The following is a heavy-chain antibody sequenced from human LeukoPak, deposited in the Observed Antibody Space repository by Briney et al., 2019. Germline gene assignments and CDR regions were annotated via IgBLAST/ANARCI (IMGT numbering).Heavy chain of an antibody. J-gene: IGHJ4*02. CDR1: GGSVSSGSYY. CDR3: ARSQYYDSSGYYVFYFDY. V-gene: IGHV4-61*01. D-gene: IGHD3-22*01. Sequence: SETLSLTCTVSGGSVSSGSYYWSWIRQPPGKGLEWIGYIYYSGSTNYNPSLKSRVTISVDTSKNQFSLNLSSVTAADTAVYYCARSQYYDSSGYYVFYFDYWGQGTLVTVSS. CDR2: IYYSGST.